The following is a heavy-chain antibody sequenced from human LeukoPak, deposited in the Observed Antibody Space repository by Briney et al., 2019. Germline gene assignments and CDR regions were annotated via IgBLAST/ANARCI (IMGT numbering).Heavy chain of an antibody. Sequence: ASVKVSCKASGYTFTSYGISWVRLAPGQGLEWMGWISAYNGNTNYAQKLQGRVTITTDTSTSTVYMELRSLRSDDTAVYYCARDLGWELPDYWGQGTLVTVSS. D-gene: IGHD1-26*01. CDR3: ARDLGWELPDY. CDR1: GYTFTSYG. V-gene: IGHV1-18*01. CDR2: ISAYNGNT. J-gene: IGHJ4*02.